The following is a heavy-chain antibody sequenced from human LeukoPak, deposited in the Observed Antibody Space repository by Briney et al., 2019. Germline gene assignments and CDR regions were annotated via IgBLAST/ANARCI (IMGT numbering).Heavy chain of an antibody. CDR1: GGSFSGYY. Sequence: SETLSLTCAVYGGSFSGYYWSWIRQPPGKGLEWIGEINHSGSTNYNPSLKSRVTISVDTSKNQFSLKLSSVTAADTAVYYCARLSGSCYSYDPWGQGTLVTVSS. V-gene: IGHV4-34*01. CDR3: ARLSGSCYSYDP. D-gene: IGHD2-15*01. CDR2: INHSGST. J-gene: IGHJ5*02.